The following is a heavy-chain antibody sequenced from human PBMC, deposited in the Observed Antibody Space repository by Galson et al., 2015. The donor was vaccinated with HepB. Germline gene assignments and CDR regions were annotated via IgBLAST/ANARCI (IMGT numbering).Heavy chain of an antibody. J-gene: IGHJ5*02. D-gene: IGHD3-3*01. CDR3: AREVEATNYDFWFGRRGQYYFDP. V-gene: IGHV3-30*03. Sequence: SLRLSCAASGFTFSSHGMHWVRQAPGKGLEWVAFISYDGSKKYYRDSVKGRFTVSRDSSKKTLDLQMTSLRAEDTAFYYCAREVEATNYDFWFGRRGQYYFDPWGQGTLVTVST. CDR2: ISYDGSKK. CDR1: GFTFSSHG.